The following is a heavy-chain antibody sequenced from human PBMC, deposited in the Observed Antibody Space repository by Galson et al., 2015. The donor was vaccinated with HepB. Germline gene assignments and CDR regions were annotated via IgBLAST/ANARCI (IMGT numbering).Heavy chain of an antibody. CDR1: GYTFTGYH. Sequence: SVKVSCKASGYTFTGYHMHWVRQAPGQGLEWMGWINPNSGGTNYAQKFQDRVTMTRDTAISTAYMELSRLRSDDTAVYYCARDDDSMIRGVPNWFDPWGQGTLVIVSS. V-gene: IGHV1-2*02. CDR3: ARDDDSMIRGVPNWFDP. J-gene: IGHJ5*02. CDR2: INPNSGGT. D-gene: IGHD3-10*01.